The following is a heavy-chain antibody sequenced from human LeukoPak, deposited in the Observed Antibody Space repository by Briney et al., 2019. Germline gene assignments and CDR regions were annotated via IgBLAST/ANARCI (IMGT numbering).Heavy chain of an antibody. CDR3: ARERGGPSSGSRGYFDL. Sequence: GASVNVSCKASGYTFTSYAMHWVRQAPGQRLEWMGWINAGNGNTNYSQKFQGRVTITRDTSASTAYMELSSLRSEDTAVYYCARERGGPSSGSRGYFDLWGRGTLVTVSS. CDR2: INAGNGNT. CDR1: GYTFTSYA. J-gene: IGHJ2*01. V-gene: IGHV1-3*01. D-gene: IGHD3-10*01.